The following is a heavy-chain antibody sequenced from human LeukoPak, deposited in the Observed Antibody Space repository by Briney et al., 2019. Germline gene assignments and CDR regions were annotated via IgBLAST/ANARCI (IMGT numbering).Heavy chain of an antibody. J-gene: IGHJ4*02. D-gene: IGHD5-18*01. CDR1: VGSISSGNYY. CDR3: ARSYGYGTNFDY. Sequence: SETLSLTCTLSVGSISSGNYYWRWIRQHPGKGLEWIGYMDYRGSTYYNPSLKSRVTISVDTSKNQFSLKLSSVTAADTAVYYCARSYGYGTNFDYWGQGTLVTVSS. V-gene: IGHV4-31*03. CDR2: MDYRGST.